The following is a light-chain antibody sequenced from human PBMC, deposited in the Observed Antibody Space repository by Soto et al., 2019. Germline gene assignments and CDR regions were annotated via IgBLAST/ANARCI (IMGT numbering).Light chain of an antibody. V-gene: IGLV2-8*01. CDR3: SSYAGSNTSVV. CDR2: EVN. J-gene: IGLJ2*01. CDR1: SSDVGGYNY. Sequence: QSVLTQPPSASGSPGQSVTISCTGTSSDVGGYNYVSWYQQHPGKAPKLMIYEVNKRPSGVPDRFSGSKSGNTASLTVSGRHAEDEADYYCSSYAGSNTSVVVGGGTKLTVL.